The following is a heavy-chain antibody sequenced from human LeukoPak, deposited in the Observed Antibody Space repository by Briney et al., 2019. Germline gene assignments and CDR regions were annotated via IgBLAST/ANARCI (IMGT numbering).Heavy chain of an antibody. D-gene: IGHD1-26*01. CDR1: GFTFSGSA. V-gene: IGHV3-73*01. CDR2: IDKKDKGYATAT. J-gene: IGHJ5*02. Sequence: PGGSLRLSCAASGFTFSGSAIHWVRQSSGKGLEWVGQIDKKDKGYATATAYAASVKGRFTISRDDSISTAYLQMKGLKTEDTALYYCTRDSGTYNWFDPWGQGTLVTVSS. CDR3: TRDSGTYNWFDP.